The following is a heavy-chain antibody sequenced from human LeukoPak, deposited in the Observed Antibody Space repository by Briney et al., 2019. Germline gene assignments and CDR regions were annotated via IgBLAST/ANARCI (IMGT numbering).Heavy chain of an antibody. CDR2: IAWGGGST. CDR3: ARGGGDNRAAFDY. Sequence: GGSLRLSCAASGFTFDDYGMTWVRQVPGKELEGVAGIAWGGGSTGYADSVKGRFTIARDNADNSLYLHMSSLRAEDTAFYYCARGGGDNRAAFDYWGQGTPVTVSP. J-gene: IGHJ4*02. V-gene: IGHV3-20*04. CDR1: GFTFDDYG. D-gene: IGHD2-21*01.